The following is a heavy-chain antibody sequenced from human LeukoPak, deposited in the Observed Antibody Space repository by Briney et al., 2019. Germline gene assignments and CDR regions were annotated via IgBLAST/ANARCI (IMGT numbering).Heavy chain of an antibody. V-gene: IGHV4-4*07. Sequence: SETLSLICTVSGGSMSGYYWTWIRLPAGKGLEWIGRIHSSGATNSDPSLRSRVTMSIDTSKNHFSLNLKSVTAADTAVYYCARGGRYYDLFDPWGQGTLVTVSS. CDR1: GGSMSGYY. J-gene: IGHJ5*02. CDR2: IHSSGAT. D-gene: IGHD1-26*01. CDR3: ARGGRYYDLFDP.